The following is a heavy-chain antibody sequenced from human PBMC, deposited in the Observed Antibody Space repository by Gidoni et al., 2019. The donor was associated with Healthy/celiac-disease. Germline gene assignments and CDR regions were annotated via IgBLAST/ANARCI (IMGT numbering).Heavy chain of an antibody. J-gene: IGHJ6*02. V-gene: IGHV3-48*02. D-gene: IGHD6-13*01. CDR1: GFTFSSYS. CDR2: TSSSRSTI. Sequence: EVQLVESGGGLVQSGGSLRLSCAASGFTFSSYSMNWVRQAPGKGLEWVSYTSSSRSTIYYADSVKGRFTISRDNAKNSLYLQMNSLRDEDTAVYYCARGQQLVLVCMDVWGQGTTVTVSS. CDR3: ARGQQLVLVCMDV.